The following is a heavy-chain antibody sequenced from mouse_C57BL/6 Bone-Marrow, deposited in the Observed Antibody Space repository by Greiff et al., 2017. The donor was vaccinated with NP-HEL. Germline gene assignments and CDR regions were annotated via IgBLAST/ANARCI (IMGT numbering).Heavy chain of an antibody. V-gene: IGHV14-2*01. CDR3: ARSTMVTGYAMDY. J-gene: IGHJ4*01. CDR2: IDPEDGET. D-gene: IGHD2-2*01. Sequence: VHVKQSGAELVKPGASVKLSCTASGFNIKDYYMHWVKQRTEQGLEWIGRIDPEDGETKYAPKFQGKATITADTSSNTAYLQLSSLTSEDTAVYYCARSTMVTGYAMDYWGQGTSVTVSS. CDR1: GFNIKDYY.